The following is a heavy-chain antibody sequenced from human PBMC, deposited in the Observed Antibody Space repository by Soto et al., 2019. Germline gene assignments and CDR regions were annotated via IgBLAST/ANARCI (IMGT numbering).Heavy chain of an antibody. CDR3: ARDFFKYYDSSGYYFEDY. Sequence: GGSLRLSCAASGFTFSSYGMHWVRQAPGKGLEWVAVIWYDGSNKYYADSVKGRFTISRDNSKNTLYLQMNSLRAEDTAVYYCARDFFKYYDSSGYYFEDYWGQGTRVTVSS. CDR2: IWYDGSNK. J-gene: IGHJ4*02. D-gene: IGHD3-22*01. V-gene: IGHV3-33*01. CDR1: GFTFSSYG.